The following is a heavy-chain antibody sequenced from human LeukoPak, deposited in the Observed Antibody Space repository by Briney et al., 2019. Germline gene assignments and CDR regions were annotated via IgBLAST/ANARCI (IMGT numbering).Heavy chain of an antibody. Sequence: KPSETLSLNCTVSGGSISSNYWSWIRQPPGKGLEWIGYINYSGSTNYNPSLKSRVTISVDTSKNQFSLKLSSVTAADTAVYYCARENCSGGSCYGGGAFDIWGQGTMVTVSS. D-gene: IGHD2-15*01. CDR2: INYSGST. CDR1: GGSISSNY. CDR3: ARENCSGGSCYGGGAFDI. J-gene: IGHJ3*02. V-gene: IGHV4-59*01.